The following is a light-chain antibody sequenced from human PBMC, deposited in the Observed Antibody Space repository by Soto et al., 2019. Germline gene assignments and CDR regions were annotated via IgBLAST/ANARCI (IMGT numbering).Light chain of an antibody. CDR1: QSVSGN. V-gene: IGKV3-15*01. CDR3: QQYNNWPLT. J-gene: IGKJ4*01. CDR2: GSS. Sequence: EVVKTKCPATLSVALGERATLSCRASQSVSGNLAWFQQRPGQAPRLLIYGSSTRATDIPARFSGSKSGTEFTLTISSLQSEDFAVYYCQQYNNWPLTFGGGTKVEI.